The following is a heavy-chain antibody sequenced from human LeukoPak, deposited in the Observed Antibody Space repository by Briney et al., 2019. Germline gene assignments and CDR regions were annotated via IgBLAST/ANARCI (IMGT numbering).Heavy chain of an antibody. D-gene: IGHD2-15*01. CDR3: ARDCSGGSCYLS. J-gene: IGHJ4*02. CDR2: ISSSGSTI. Sequence: GGSLRLSCAASGFTLSSYSMNWVRQAPGKGLEWVSYISSSGSTIYYAGSVKGRFTISRDNAKNSLYLQMNSLRAEDTAVYYCARDCSGGSCYLSWGQGTLVTVSS. CDR1: GFTLSSYS. V-gene: IGHV3-48*01.